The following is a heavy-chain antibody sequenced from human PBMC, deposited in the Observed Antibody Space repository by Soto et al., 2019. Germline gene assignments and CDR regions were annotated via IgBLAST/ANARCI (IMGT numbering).Heavy chain of an antibody. CDR2: INAGNGNT. J-gene: IGHJ6*02. V-gene: IGHV1-3*01. CDR1: GYTFTSYA. Sequence: GASVKVSCKASGYTFTSYAMHWVRQAPGQRLEWMGWINAGNGNTKYSQKFQGRVTITRDTSASTAYMELSSLRSEDTAVYYCARDGVNYYGSGSYSNALDVWGQGTTVTVSS. CDR3: ARDGVNYYGSGSYSNALDV. D-gene: IGHD3-10*01.